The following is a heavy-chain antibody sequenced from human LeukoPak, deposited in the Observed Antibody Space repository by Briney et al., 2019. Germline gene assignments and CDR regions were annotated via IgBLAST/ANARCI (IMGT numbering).Heavy chain of an antibody. Sequence: PSETLSLTCTVSGSSITSAYYWGWIRQPPGKGLECIGTIYHTGGTYYRPSLKSRITISIDTSKNQFSLRLSSVTAADTAVYYCARRDPVRFGELDAFDIWGQGTMVTVSS. CDR3: ARRDPVRFGELDAFDI. V-gene: IGHV4-38-2*02. CDR1: GSSITSAYY. D-gene: IGHD3-10*01. J-gene: IGHJ3*02. CDR2: IYHTGGT.